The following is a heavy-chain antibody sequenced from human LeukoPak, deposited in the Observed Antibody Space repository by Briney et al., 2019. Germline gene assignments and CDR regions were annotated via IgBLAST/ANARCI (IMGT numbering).Heavy chain of an antibody. CDR3: AKDLKAIAVAGTIDY. CDR1: GFTFSSYA. D-gene: IGHD6-19*01. J-gene: IGHJ4*02. CDR2: VSGSGGST. V-gene: IGHV3-23*01. Sequence: GGSLRLSCAASGFTFSSYAMSWIRQAPEKGLEWVSAVSGSGGSTYYADSVKGRFTISRDNSKNTLYLQMNSLRAEDTAVYYCAKDLKAIAVAGTIDYWGQGTLVTVSS.